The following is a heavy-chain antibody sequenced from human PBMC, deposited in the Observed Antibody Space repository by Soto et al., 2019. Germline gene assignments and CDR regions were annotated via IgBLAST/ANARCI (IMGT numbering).Heavy chain of an antibody. V-gene: IGHV3-48*01. D-gene: IGHD2-21*01. Sequence: EVQLVESGGGLVQPGGPLRLSCVASGFTFSDYNMNWVRQAPGKGLEWVSFISGRSNTIYYADSVKGRFTISRDNAKNSLYLLMNSLRAEDTAVYYCAREGDGSDFFSDFWGQGTLVTVSS. J-gene: IGHJ4*02. CDR3: AREGDGSDFFSDF. CDR2: ISGRSNTI. CDR1: GFTFSDYN.